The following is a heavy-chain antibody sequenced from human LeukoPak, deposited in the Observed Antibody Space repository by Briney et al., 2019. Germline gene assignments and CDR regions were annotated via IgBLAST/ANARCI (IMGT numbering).Heavy chain of an antibody. CDR1: GFTFSSYG. CDR3: AKDRGEAMVRGYYYYYGMDV. J-gene: IGHJ6*02. D-gene: IGHD3-10*01. V-gene: IGHV3-30*18. Sequence: PGGSLRLSCAASGFTFSSYGMHWVRQAPGKGLEWVAVISYDGSNKYYADSVKGRFTISRDNSKNTLYLQMNSLRAEDTAVYYCAKDRGEAMVRGYYYYYGMDVWGLGTTVTVSS. CDR2: ISYDGSNK.